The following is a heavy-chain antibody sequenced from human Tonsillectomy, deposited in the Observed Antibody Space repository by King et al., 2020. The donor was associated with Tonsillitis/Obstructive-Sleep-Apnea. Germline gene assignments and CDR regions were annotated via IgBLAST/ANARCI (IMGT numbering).Heavy chain of an antibody. CDR3: ARGGYDVWSASKDYFDY. J-gene: IGHJ4*02. CDR2: IWYDGSNK. Sequence: VQLVQSGGGVVQPGRSLRLSCAASGFTFSSYGMHWVRQAPGKGLEWVAVIWYDGSNKYYADSVKGRFTISRDNSKNTLYLQMNSLRAEDTAVYYSARGGYDVWSASKDYFDYWGQGTLVTVSS. V-gene: IGHV3-33*01. D-gene: IGHD3-3*01. CDR1: GFTFSSYG.